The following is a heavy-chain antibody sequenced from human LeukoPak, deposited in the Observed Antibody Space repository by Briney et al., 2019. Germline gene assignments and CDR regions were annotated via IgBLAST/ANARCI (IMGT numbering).Heavy chain of an antibody. Sequence: ASVKVSCKASGYTFNTYGISRVRQAPGQGLEWMGWISTYNDNTEYAQKFQGRLTMTTDTSTSTAYMELSSLRSEDTAVYYCARMTSPYYYDSSGYPNYFDYWGQGTLVTVSS. D-gene: IGHD3-22*01. J-gene: IGHJ4*02. V-gene: IGHV1-18*01. CDR2: ISTYNDNT. CDR3: ARMTSPYYYDSSGYPNYFDY. CDR1: GYTFNTYG.